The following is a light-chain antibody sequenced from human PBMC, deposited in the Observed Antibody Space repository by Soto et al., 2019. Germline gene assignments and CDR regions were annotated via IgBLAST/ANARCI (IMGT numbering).Light chain of an antibody. CDR2: GAS. CDR1: QYVSSN. V-gene: IGKV3-15*01. Sequence: EIVMSQSASTLSVSPGERATLSCRASQYVSSNLAWYQQKPGQAPRLLIYGASTRATGIPARFSGSGSGTEFTLTISSLQSEDFAVYYCQQYNNWPPITFGQGTLLAVK. CDR3: QQYNNWPPIT. J-gene: IGKJ5*01.